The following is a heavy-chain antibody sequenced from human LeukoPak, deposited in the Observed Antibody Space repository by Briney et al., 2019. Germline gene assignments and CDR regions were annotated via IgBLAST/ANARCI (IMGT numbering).Heavy chain of an antibody. J-gene: IGHJ5*02. CDR3: ARKYSSSSPFDP. CDR2: INHSGST. D-gene: IGHD6-13*01. Sequence: SETPSLTCAVYGGSFSGYYWSWIRQPPGKGLEWIGEINHSGSTNYNPSLKSRVTISVDTSKNQFSLKLSSVTAADTAVYYCARKYSSSSPFDPWGQGTLVTVSS. CDR1: GGSFSGYY. V-gene: IGHV4-34*01.